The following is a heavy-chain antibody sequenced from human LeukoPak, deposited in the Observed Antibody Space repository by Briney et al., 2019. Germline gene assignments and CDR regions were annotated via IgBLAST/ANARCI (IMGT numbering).Heavy chain of an antibody. CDR1: GRTVSGKY. CDR2: IYSGGRP. CDR3: ATDGTYGQGYFDF. Sequence: GGSLRLSCAASGRTVSGKYMMWVRQAPGKRLEWVSLIYSGGRPYYADSVRGRFTISRDTSKNTLFLQMSSLRAEDTALYYCATDGTYGQGYFDFWGLGTLVTVSS. J-gene: IGHJ4*02. D-gene: IGHD3-10*01. V-gene: IGHV3-53*01.